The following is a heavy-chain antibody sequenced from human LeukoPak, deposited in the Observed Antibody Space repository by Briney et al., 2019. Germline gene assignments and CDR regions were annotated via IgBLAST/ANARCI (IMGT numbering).Heavy chain of an antibody. CDR2: ISSSSSYI. V-gene: IGHV3-21*01. CDR1: GFTFSSYS. D-gene: IGHD5-18*01. Sequence: PGGSLRLSCAASGFTFSSYSMNWVRQAPGKGLEWVSSISSSSSYIYYADSVKGRFTISRDNSKNTLYLQMNSLRAEDTAVYYCAKELDTASEYYMDVWGKGTTVTVSS. J-gene: IGHJ6*03. CDR3: AKELDTASEYYMDV.